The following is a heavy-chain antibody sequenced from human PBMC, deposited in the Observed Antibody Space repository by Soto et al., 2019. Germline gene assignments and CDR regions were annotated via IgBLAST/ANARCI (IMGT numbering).Heavy chain of an antibody. CDR3: ARARGYCSSARCYSYFFQF. D-gene: IGHD2-15*01. V-gene: IGHV3-23*05. Sequence: HPGGPLRLSCAGSGFPFSSDALSWVRQAPGKGPEWVSTIDGTGTIVFYADSVKGRFTISRDNSKNTLYLQLNSLGAEDSAVYYCARARGYCSSARCYSYFFQFWGQGTLVTVSS. J-gene: IGHJ4*02. CDR2: IDGTGTIV. CDR1: GFPFSSDA.